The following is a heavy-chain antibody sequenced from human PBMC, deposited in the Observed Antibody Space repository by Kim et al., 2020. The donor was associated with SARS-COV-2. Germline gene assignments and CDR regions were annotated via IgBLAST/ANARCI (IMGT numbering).Heavy chain of an antibody. Sequence: GGSLRLSCTASGFTFSDYAMSWVRQAPGKGLEWVGFIRSEANSGKTEYAAYVKGRFTISRDNSKSIAYMQMNSLKTEDTAVYYCARHVFWSGYYFDYWGQGTLVTVSS. CDR3: ARHVFWSGYYFDY. V-gene: IGHV3-49*04. CDR2: IRSEANSGKT. CDR1: GFTFSDYA. D-gene: IGHD3-3*01. J-gene: IGHJ4*02.